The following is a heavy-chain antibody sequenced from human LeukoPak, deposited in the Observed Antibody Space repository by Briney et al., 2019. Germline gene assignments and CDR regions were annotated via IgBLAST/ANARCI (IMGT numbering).Heavy chain of an antibody. V-gene: IGHV3-30*02. D-gene: IGHD5-18*01. Sequence: PGGSLRLSCAASGFTLSGYGMHWVRQAPGKGLEWVAFIRYDGSNKDYADSVKGRFTISRGNSKNTLYLQMNSLRAEDTAVYYCAKDRGYSYGDFDFWGQGTLVTVSS. CDR2: IRYDGSNK. CDR3: AKDRGYSYGDFDF. CDR1: GFTLSGYG. J-gene: IGHJ4*02.